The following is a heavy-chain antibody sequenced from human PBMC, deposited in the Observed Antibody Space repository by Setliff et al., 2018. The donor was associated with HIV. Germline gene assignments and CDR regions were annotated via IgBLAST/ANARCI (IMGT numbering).Heavy chain of an antibody. CDR1: GYTFTTYG. V-gene: IGHV1-18*01. D-gene: IGHD6-19*01. CDR3: ARGEGYSSGWFKYYYKALDV. Sequence: GASVKVSCKASGYTFTTYGISWVRQAPGHGLEWMGWINGGNAITKFSQKFQGRVTLTADTSTTTAYMELGSLRSDDTAVYHCARGEGYSSGWFKYYYKALDVWGQGTTVTVSS. J-gene: IGHJ6*02. CDR2: INGGNAIT.